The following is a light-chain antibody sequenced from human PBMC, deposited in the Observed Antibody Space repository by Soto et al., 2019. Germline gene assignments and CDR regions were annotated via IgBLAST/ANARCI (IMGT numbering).Light chain of an antibody. J-gene: IGKJ4*01. Sequence: DIQMTQSPSSVAASVGDRVTITCRASQDISSWLAWFQQKPGKAPKLLIYGASTLPSGVPSRFSGSGSGRDFTLTISSLQSEDFATYYCQQANSFPLTFGGGTKVDIK. CDR3: QQANSFPLT. V-gene: IGKV1-12*01. CDR2: GAS. CDR1: QDISSW.